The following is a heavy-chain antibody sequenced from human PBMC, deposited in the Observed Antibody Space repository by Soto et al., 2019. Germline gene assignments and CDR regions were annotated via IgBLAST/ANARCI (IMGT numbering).Heavy chain of an antibody. CDR2: IMPIFRTP. CDR3: ARDKDRLQLGGNYYYMLDV. V-gene: IGHV1-69*12. J-gene: IGHJ6*02. Sequence: QVQLEQSGAEVKKPGSSGRVSCKASGGTFSNSAITWVRQAPGKGLEWLGGIMPIFRTPDYAQKFQGRVTITADESSSTAYMELSGLRSDDTAVYYCARDKDRLQLGGNYYYMLDVWGQGTTVTVSS. CDR1: GGTFSNSA. D-gene: IGHD1-26*01.